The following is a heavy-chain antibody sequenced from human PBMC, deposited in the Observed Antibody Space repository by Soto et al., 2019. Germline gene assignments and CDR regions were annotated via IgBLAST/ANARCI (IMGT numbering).Heavy chain of an antibody. V-gene: IGHV3-53*01. CDR1: GFTFSTNY. Sequence: PXVSLSLSCAASGFTFSTNYMNWVRQAPGKGLEWVSIIYNVGSTYYADSVRGRFTISRDTSKNTLYLQMNNLRVEDTAVYYCARDSKGVPAVTQGYHHFGMDVWGQGTKVTVSS. CDR2: IYNVGST. CDR3: ARDSKGVPAVTQGYHHFGMDV. J-gene: IGHJ6*02. D-gene: IGHD2-2*01.